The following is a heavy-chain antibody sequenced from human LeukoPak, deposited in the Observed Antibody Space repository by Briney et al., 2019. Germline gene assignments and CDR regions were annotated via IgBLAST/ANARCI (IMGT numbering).Heavy chain of an antibody. CDR1: GDSISSGGYY. Sequence: SETLSLTCTVSGDSISSGGYYWSWIRQPPGKGLEWIGYIYHSGSTYYNPSLKSRVTISVDRSKNQFSLKLSSVTAADTAVYYCATAGYSSSYWGQGTLVTVSS. CDR3: ATAGYSSSY. D-gene: IGHD6-6*01. J-gene: IGHJ4*02. CDR2: IYHSGST. V-gene: IGHV4-30-2*01.